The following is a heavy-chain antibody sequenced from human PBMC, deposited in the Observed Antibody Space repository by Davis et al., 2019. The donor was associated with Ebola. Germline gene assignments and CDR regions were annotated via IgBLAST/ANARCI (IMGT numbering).Heavy chain of an antibody. Sequence: GESLKISCAASGFTFSSYAMSWVRQAPGKGLEWVSAISGSGGSTYYADSVKGRFTISRDNSKNTLYLQMNSLRAEDTAVYYCAKDHTVVTFYWYFDLWGRGTLVTVSS. D-gene: IGHD4-23*01. CDR2: ISGSGGST. J-gene: IGHJ2*01. CDR3: AKDHTVVTFYWYFDL. CDR1: GFTFSSYA. V-gene: IGHV3-23*01.